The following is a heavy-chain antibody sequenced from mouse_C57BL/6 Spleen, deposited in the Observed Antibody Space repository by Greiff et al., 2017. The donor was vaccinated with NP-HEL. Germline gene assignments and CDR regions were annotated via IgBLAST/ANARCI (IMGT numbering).Heavy chain of an antibody. CDR2: IYPGDGDT. CDR3: ARPKITTVPAWFAY. CDR1: GYAFSSSW. Sequence: VKLMESGPELVKPGASVKISCKASGYAFSSSWMNWVKQRPGKGLEWIGRIYPGDGDTNYNGKFKGKATLTADKSSSTAYMQLSSLTSEDSAVYFCARPKITTVPAWFAYWGQGTLVTVSA. V-gene: IGHV1-82*01. D-gene: IGHD1-1*01. J-gene: IGHJ3*01.